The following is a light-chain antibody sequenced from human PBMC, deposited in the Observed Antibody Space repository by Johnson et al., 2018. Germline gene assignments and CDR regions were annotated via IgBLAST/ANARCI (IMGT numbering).Light chain of an antibody. V-gene: IGLV1-51*02. CDR1: SSNIGNNY. J-gene: IGLJ1*01. CDR2: ENN. CDR3: GTWDSSLSAGNV. Sequence: QSVLTQPPSVSAAPGQKVAISCSGSSSNIGNNYVYWYQQLPGTAPKLLIYENNKRPSGIPDRFSGSKSGTSATLGITGLQTGDEADYYGGTWDSSLSAGNVFGTGTKVTVL.